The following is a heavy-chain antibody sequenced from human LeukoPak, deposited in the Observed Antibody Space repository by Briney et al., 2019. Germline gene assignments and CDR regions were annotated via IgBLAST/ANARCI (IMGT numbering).Heavy chain of an antibody. CDR2: ISLAGQT. V-gene: IGHV4/OR15-8*02. CDR1: GGSISGTNW. CDR3: ARESGPFCPFGY. Sequence: PSETLSLTCGASGGSISGTNWWSLVRQPPGQRLGGIGEISLAGQTNYNPSLNGRVTISLDKSSNQLSLHLTSVTAADTATYFCARESGPFCPFGYWGQGTLVIVSS. J-gene: IGHJ4*02. D-gene: IGHD1-26*01.